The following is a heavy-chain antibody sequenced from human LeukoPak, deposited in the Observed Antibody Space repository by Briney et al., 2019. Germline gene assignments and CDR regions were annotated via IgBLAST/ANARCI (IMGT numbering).Heavy chain of an antibody. CDR3: ARDLAGVAHYYDSSGYYYFDY. CDR2: INPNSGGT. Sequence: ASVKVSCKASGYTFTGYYMHWVRQAPGQGLEWMGWINPNSGGTNYAQKFQGWVTMTRDTSISTAYMELSRLRSDDTAVYYCARDLAGVAHYYDSSGYYYFDYWGQGTLVTVSS. D-gene: IGHD3-22*01. J-gene: IGHJ4*02. V-gene: IGHV1-2*04. CDR1: GYTFTGYY.